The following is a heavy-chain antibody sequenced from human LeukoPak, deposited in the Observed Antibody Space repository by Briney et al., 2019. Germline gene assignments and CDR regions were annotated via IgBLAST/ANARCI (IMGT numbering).Heavy chain of an antibody. CDR3: AREAYYYYGMDV. Sequence: SETLSLTCTVSGGSISSSSYSWSWIRQPPGKGLEWIGYIYHSGSTYYNPSLKSRVTISVDRSKNQFSLKLSSVTAADTAVYYCAREAYYYYGMDVWGQGTTVTVS. J-gene: IGHJ6*02. V-gene: IGHV4-30-2*01. CDR2: IYHSGST. CDR1: GGSISSSSYS.